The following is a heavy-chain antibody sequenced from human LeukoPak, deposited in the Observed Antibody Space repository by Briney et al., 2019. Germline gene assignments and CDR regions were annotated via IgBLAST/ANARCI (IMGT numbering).Heavy chain of an antibody. V-gene: IGHV4-34*01. CDR1: GGSFSGYY. CDR3: ASSAPLYYYMDV. Sequence: SETLSLTCAVYGGSFSGYYWSWIRQPPGKGLEWIGEINHSGSTNYNPSLKSRVTISVDTSKNQFSLELSSVTAADTAVYYRASSAPLYYYMDVWGKGTTVTVSS. J-gene: IGHJ6*03. CDR2: INHSGST.